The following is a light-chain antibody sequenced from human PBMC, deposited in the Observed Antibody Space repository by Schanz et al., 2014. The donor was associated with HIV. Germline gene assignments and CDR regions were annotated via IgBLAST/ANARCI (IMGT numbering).Light chain of an antibody. CDR1: TSNIGSNT. J-gene: IGLJ1*01. CDR2: SNN. V-gene: IGLV1-44*01. CDR3: TAWDDSLSGYV. Sequence: QSVLTQPPSTSGTPGQRVIISCSGSTSNIGSNTVNWYQQLPRTAPKLLIYSNNQRPSGVPDRFSGSKSGTSASLAISGLRSEDEADYYCTAWDDSLSGYVFGTGTKLTVL.